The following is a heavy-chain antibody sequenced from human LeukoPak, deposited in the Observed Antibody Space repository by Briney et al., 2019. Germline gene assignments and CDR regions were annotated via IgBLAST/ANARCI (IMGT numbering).Heavy chain of an antibody. V-gene: IGHV4-59*08. CDR2: IHYTGST. CDR1: GGSISGYS. D-gene: IGHD6-13*01. Sequence: PSETLSLTCTVSGGSISGYSWGWIRRPPGAGLEWIGHIHYTGSTDYSPSLKSRVTLSIDTSKNQFSLEVTSATAADTAVYYCARLSPIAAAGAYTYHSLGIWSQGTTVTVSS. CDR3: ARLSPIAAAGAYTYHSLGI. J-gene: IGHJ6*02.